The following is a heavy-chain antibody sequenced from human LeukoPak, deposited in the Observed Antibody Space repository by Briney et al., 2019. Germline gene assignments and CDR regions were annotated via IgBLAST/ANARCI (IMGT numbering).Heavy chain of an antibody. CDR2: IIPILGIA. Sequence: ASVKVSCKASGGTFSSYAISWVRQAPGQGLEWMGRIIPILGIANYAQKFQGRVTITADKSTSTAYMELSSLRAEDTVVYYCARVVGGNSDYYYYGMDVWGQGTTVTVSS. D-gene: IGHD4-23*01. V-gene: IGHV1-69*04. CDR1: GGTFSSYA. CDR3: ARVVGGNSDYYYYGMDV. J-gene: IGHJ6*02.